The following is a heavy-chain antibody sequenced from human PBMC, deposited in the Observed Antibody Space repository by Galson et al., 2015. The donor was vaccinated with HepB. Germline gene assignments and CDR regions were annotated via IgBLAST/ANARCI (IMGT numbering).Heavy chain of an antibody. D-gene: IGHD6-13*01. CDR2: INPSGGST. CDR3: ATGVWQQLVHTEYFQH. CDR1: GYTFTSYY. Sequence: SVKVSCKASGYTFTSYYMHWVRQAPGQGLEWMGIINPSGGSTSYAQKFQGRVTMTEDTSTDTAYMELSSLRSEDTAVYYCATGVWQQLVHTEYFQHWGQGTLVTVSS. V-gene: IGHV1-46*01. J-gene: IGHJ1*01.